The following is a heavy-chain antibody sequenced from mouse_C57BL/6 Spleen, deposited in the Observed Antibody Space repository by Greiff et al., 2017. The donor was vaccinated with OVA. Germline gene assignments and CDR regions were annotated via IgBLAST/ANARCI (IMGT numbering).Heavy chain of an antibody. CDR2: IWSGGST. Sequence: VKVEESGPGLVQPSQSLSITCTVSGFSLTSYGVHWVRQSPGKGLEWLGVIWSGGSTDYNAAFISRLSISKDNSKSQVFFKMNSLQADDTAIYYCARSLLRGYYFDYWGQGTTLTVSS. J-gene: IGHJ2*01. CDR1: GFSLTSYG. D-gene: IGHD1-1*01. CDR3: ARSLLRGYYFDY. V-gene: IGHV2-2*01.